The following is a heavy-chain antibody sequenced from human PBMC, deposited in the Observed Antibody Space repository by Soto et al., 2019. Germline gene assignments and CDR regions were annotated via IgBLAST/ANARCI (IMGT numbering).Heavy chain of an antibody. J-gene: IGHJ5*02. CDR3: ARDQKAEGYLWFDP. D-gene: IGHD2-2*01. CDR1: GFTFSSYG. CDR2: IWYDGSNK. V-gene: IGHV3-33*01. Sequence: GGSLRLSCAASGFTFSSYGMHWVRQAPGKGLEWVAVIWYDGSNKYYADSVKGRFTISRDNSKNTLYLQMNSLRAEDTAVYYCARDQKAEGYLWFDPWGQGTLVTVSS.